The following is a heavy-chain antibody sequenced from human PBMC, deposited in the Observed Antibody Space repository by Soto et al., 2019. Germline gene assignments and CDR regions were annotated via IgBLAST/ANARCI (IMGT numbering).Heavy chain of an antibody. CDR1: GGSFSGYY. J-gene: IGHJ4*02. CDR3: ASIIFDY. Sequence: PLETLSLTCAVYGGSFSGYYWSWIRQPPGKGLEWIGEINHSGSTSYNPSLKSRVTISVDTSKNQFSLKLSSVTAADTAVYYCASIIFDYWGQGTLVTVSS. V-gene: IGHV4-34*01. CDR2: INHSGST.